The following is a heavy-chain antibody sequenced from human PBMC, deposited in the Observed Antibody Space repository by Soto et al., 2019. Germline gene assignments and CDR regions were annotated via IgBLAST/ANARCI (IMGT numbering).Heavy chain of an antibody. CDR3: ARGFKTIDY. V-gene: IGHV4-61*01. J-gene: IGHJ4*02. D-gene: IGHD4-17*01. CDR1: GGSVSSGSYY. CDR2: IYYSGST. Sequence: SETLSLTCTVSGGSVSSGSYYWSWIRQPPGKGLEWIGYIYYSGSTNYNPSLKSRVTISVDTSKNQFSLKLSSVTAADTAVYYCARGFKTIDYWGQGTLVTVPQ.